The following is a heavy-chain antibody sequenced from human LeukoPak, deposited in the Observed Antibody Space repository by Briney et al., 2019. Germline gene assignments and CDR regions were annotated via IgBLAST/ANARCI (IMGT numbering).Heavy chain of an antibody. Sequence: GGSLRLSCAASGFTFSSYWMSWVRQAPGKGLEWVAVISYDGSNKYYADSVKGRFTISRDNSKNTLYLQMNSLRAEDTAVYFCARDIAHCSGDICYNIRFDSWGQGTRVTVSS. CDR2: ISYDGSNK. D-gene: IGHD2-15*01. CDR1: GFTFSSYW. CDR3: ARDIAHCSGDICYNIRFDS. V-gene: IGHV3-30*03. J-gene: IGHJ5*01.